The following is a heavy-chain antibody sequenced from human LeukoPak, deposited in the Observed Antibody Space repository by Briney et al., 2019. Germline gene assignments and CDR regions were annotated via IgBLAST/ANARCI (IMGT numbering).Heavy chain of an antibody. J-gene: IGHJ6*02. Sequence: ASVKVSCKASGYTFTGYYMHWVRPAPGQGLEWMGWINPNSGGTNYAQKFQGRVTMTRDTSISTAYMELSRLRSDDTAVYYCAREKLWFGELLSYGMDVWGQGTTVTVSS. D-gene: IGHD3-10*01. CDR1: GYTFTGYY. V-gene: IGHV1-2*02. CDR2: INPNSGGT. CDR3: AREKLWFGELLSYGMDV.